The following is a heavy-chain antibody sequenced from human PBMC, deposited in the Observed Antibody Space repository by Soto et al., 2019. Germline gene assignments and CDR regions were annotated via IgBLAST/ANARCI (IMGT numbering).Heavy chain of an antibody. CDR1: GYTFTSYG. V-gene: IGHV1-18*01. D-gene: IGHD2-8*01. J-gene: IGHJ4*02. CDR2: ISAYNGNT. Sequence: ASVKVSCKASGYTFTSYGISWVRQAPGQGLEWMGWISAYNGNTNYAQKLQGRVTITADESTSTAYMELSSLRSEDTAVYYCASFGNNGVCYWGQGTLVTVSS. CDR3: ASFGNNGVCY.